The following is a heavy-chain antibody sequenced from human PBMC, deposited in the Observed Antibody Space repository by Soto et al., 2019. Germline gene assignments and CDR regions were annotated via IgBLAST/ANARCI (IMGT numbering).Heavy chain of an antibody. J-gene: IGHJ4*02. CDR2: ISWNSGSI. CDR3: AKDMSPSLYSYGYNY. Sequence: QSGGSLRLSCAASGFTFDDYAMHWVRQAPGKGLEWVSGISWNSGSIGYADSVKGRFTISRDNAKNSLYLQMNSLRAEDTALYYCAKDMSPSLYSYGYNYWGQGTLVTVSS. CDR1: GFTFDDYA. V-gene: IGHV3-9*01. D-gene: IGHD5-18*01.